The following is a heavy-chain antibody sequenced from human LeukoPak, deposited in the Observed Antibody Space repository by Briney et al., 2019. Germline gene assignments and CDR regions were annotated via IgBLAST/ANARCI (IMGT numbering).Heavy chain of an antibody. V-gene: IGHV3-43*02. D-gene: IGHD5-18*01. CDR1: GFTFYDYA. CDR2: ISGDGGST. J-gene: IGHJ4*02. CDR3: AKVQVRQLWLPGYFDY. Sequence: PGGSLRLSCAASGFTFYDYAMHWVRQAPGKGLEWVSLISGDGGSTYYADSVKGRFTISRDNSKNSLYLQMNSLRTEDTALYYCAKVQVRQLWLPGYFDYWGQGTLVTVSS.